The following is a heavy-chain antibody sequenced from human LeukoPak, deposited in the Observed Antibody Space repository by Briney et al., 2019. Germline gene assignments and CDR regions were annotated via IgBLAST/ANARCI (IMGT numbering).Heavy chain of an antibody. CDR2: INHLGHT. J-gene: IGHJ4*02. CDR1: GFTFNHYA. Sequence: PGGSLRLSCAACGFTFNHYAMSWVRQAPGKGLEWVSGINHLGHTFYADSVKGRFTISRDNSQNTLFLQMNSLRADDTAEYFCARGHGSQDSGAWYVFDYWGRGTLVTVSS. D-gene: IGHD6-19*01. CDR3: ARGHGSQDSGAWYVFDY. V-gene: IGHV3-23*01.